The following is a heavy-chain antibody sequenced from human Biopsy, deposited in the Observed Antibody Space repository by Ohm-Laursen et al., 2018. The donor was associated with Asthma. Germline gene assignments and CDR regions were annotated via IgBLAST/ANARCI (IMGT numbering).Heavy chain of an antibody. Sequence: TQTLTLTFTFSGFSLSTSGGGVGWIRQPPGKALEWLGNIYWDDDKRYSPSLQSRLTITRDTPKYQVVLTMTNMGPVDTGTYYCVHTLVGLKAFDFWGQGTLVTVSS. D-gene: IGHD1-26*01. V-gene: IGHV2-5*02. CDR2: IYWDDDK. CDR3: VHTLVGLKAFDF. CDR1: GFSLSTSGGG. J-gene: IGHJ4*02.